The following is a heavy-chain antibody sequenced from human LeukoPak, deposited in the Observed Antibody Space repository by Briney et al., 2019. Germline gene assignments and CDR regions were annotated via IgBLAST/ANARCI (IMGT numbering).Heavy chain of an antibody. J-gene: IGHJ4*02. V-gene: IGHV6-1*01. CDR1: GDSVSNNTAA. D-gene: IGHD6-25*01. Sequence: SQTLSLTCAISGDSVSNNTAAWNWIRQSPSRGLEWLGRTYYRSKWFNDYAMSVKSRITINPDTSENQLSLQLNSVTPEDTAVYHCARAAYGKFYWGQGTLVTVSS. CDR2: TYYRSKWFN. CDR3: ARAAYGKFY.